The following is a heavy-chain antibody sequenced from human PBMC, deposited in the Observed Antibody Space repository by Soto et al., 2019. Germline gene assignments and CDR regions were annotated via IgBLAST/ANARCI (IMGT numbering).Heavy chain of an antibody. CDR2: INHSGST. Sequence: PSETLSLTCAVYGGSFSGYYWSWIRQPPGKGLEWIGEINHSGSTNYNPSLKSRVTISVDTSKNQFSLKLSSVTAADTAVYYCARELPPYGPGTQSRKYDYGMDVWGQGTTVTVSS. V-gene: IGHV4-34*09. CDR1: GGSFSGYY. CDR3: ARELPPYGPGTQSRKYDYGMDV. J-gene: IGHJ6*02. D-gene: IGHD3-10*01.